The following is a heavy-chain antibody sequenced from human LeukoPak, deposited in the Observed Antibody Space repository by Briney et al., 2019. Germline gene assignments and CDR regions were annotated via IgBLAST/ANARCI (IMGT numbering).Heavy chain of an antibody. CDR3: TSLGRYCSGDSCYDYYYGVDV. D-gene: IGHD2-15*01. CDR2: IRAKVNNYAT. Sequence: GGSLRLSCAASGFVFSGSVMHWVRQASGKGLEWVGRIRAKVNNYATTYAASVKGRFTISRDDSKNTVYLQMNSLKIEDTAVYYCTSLGRYCSGDSCYDYYYGVDVWGRGTTVTVSS. J-gene: IGHJ6*04. V-gene: IGHV3-73*01. CDR1: GFVFSGSV.